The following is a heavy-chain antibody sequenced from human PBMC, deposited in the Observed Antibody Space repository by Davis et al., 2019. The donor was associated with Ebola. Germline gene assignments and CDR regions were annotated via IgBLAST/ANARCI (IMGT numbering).Heavy chain of an antibody. D-gene: IGHD1-1*01. CDR1: GFTFSNYA. CDR2: ISATGADI. V-gene: IGHV3-23*01. CDR3: ATRLWDGDS. J-gene: IGHJ4*02. Sequence: PGGSLRLSCAASGFTFSNYAMSWVRQAPGGGLEWVAGISATGADIKYADSVRGRFSISRDDSKNTMYLQMSSLRAEDTAVYYCATRLWDGDSWGQGTLVTVSS.